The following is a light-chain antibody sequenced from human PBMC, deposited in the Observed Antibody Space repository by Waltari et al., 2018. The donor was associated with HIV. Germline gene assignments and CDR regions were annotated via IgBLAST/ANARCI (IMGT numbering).Light chain of an antibody. J-gene: IGLJ1*01. V-gene: IGLV1-51*02. CDR2: ENN. CDR3: GTWDSSLSAGGV. Sequence: QSVLTQPPSVSAAPGQTVTLSCPGHSSNIGNNYVSWYQQLPGTAPKLLIYENNKRPSGIPDRFSGSKSGTSATLGITGLQTGDEADYYCGTWDSSLSAGGVFGTGTKVTVL. CDR1: SSNIGNNY.